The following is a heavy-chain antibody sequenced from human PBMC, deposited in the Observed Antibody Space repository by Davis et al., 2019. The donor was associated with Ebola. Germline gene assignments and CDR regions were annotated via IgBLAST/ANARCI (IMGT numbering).Heavy chain of an antibody. J-gene: IGHJ5*01. CDR2: IYYSGST. CDR1: GGSISSYY. V-gene: IGHV4-59*01. Sequence: MPSETLSLTCTVSGGSISSYYWRWIRQPPGKGLEWIGYIYYSGSTNYNPSLKSRVTISVDTSKNQFSLKLSSVTAADTAVYYCARVVTRGWFEYWGQGTLVTVSS. CDR3: ARVVTRGWFEY.